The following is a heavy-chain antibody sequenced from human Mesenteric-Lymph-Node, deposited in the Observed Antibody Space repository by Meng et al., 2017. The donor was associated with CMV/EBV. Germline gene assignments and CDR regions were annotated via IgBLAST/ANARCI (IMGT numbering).Heavy chain of an antibody. D-gene: IGHD6-13*01. V-gene: IGHV1-46*01. CDR1: GYTFTSYH. CDR2: INPSGGGT. CDR3: ARGQKGPDGKIYYYYAMDV. J-gene: IGHJ6*02. Sequence: ASVKVSCKASGYTFTSYHIHWVRQAPGQGLEWMGIINPSGGGTSYAQKFQGRVTMTTDTSTSTAYMELTSLRSDDTAVYYCARGQKGPDGKIYYYYAMDVWGQGTTVTVSS.